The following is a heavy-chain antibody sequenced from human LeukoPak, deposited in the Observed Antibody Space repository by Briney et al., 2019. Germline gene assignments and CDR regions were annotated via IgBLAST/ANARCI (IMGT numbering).Heavy chain of an antibody. CDR1: GFSFRSYA. J-gene: IGHJ4*02. CDR3: AKRDRPCSGDCSAPYYFDY. Sequence: GGSLRLSCAASGFSFRSYAMSWVRQAPGKGLEWVSSVSSSGANTYYADSVKGRFTISRDNSKNTLYLQMSSLGAEDTAVYYCAKRDRPCSGDCSAPYYFDYWGQGTLVTVSS. D-gene: IGHD2-21*02. V-gene: IGHV3-23*01. CDR2: VSSSGANT.